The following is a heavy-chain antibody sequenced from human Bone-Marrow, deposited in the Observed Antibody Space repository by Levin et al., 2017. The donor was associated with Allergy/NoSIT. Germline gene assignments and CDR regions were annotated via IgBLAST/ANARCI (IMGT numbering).Heavy chain of an antibody. CDR1: GDSISSSSYY. V-gene: IGHV4-39*07. J-gene: IGHJ4*02. CDR3: AREDASGSFVDY. D-gene: IGHD3-10*01. CDR2: IFYSGNT. Sequence: QTLSLTCSVSGDSISSSSYYWGWIRQPPGKGLEWIGTIFYSGNTYYNPSLKSRVTLSVDTSKNQFSLKLASVTAADTAVYYCAREDASGSFVDYWGQGTLVIVSS.